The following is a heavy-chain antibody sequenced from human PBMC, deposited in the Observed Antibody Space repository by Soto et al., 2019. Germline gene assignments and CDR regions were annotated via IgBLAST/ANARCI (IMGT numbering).Heavy chain of an antibody. CDR3: AKDAAAGIWYGMDV. V-gene: IGHV3-13*04. D-gene: IGHD6-13*01. J-gene: IGHJ6*02. CDR2: IGTAGDT. CDR1: GFTFSSYD. Sequence: PGGSLRLSCAASGFTFSSYDMQWVRQATGKGLEWVSAIGTAGDTYYPGSVKGRFTISRENSKNTLYLQMNSLRAEDTAVYYCAKDAAAGIWYGMDVWGQGTTVTVSS.